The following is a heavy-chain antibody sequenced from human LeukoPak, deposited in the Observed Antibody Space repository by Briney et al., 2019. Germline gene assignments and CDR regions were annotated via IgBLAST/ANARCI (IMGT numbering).Heavy chain of an antibody. J-gene: IGHJ4*02. CDR1: GFTFRSYS. D-gene: IGHD3-10*01. CDR3: ARGLWFGELLNY. Sequence: GVSLRLCCAASGFTFRSYSMNWVRQAQGKGLEWVSSISSSSSYIYYADSVKGRFTISRDNAKNSLYLQMNSLRAEDTAVYYCARGLWFGELLNYWGQGTLVTVSS. CDR2: ISSSSSYI. V-gene: IGHV3-21*01.